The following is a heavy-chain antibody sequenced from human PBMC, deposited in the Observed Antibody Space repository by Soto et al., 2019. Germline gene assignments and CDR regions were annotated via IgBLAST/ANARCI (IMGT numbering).Heavy chain of an antibody. Sequence: SETLSLTCTVSGGSISSYYWSWIRQPPGKGLEWIGYINYSGSTNYNPSLKSRVTISVDTSKNQFSLKLSSVTAADTAVYYCAIDKITGPFDYWGQGTLVTVSS. CDR2: INYSGST. CDR3: AIDKITGPFDY. V-gene: IGHV4-59*12. D-gene: IGHD2-8*02. CDR1: GGSISSYY. J-gene: IGHJ4*02.